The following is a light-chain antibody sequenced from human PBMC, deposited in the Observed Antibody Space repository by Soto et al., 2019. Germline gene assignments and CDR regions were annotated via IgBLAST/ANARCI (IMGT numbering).Light chain of an antibody. J-gene: IGKJ1*01. Sequence: EIVFTQSPGTLSLSPGERATLSCRASQSVYNYLAWYQQKPGQAPRLLIYDASDRATGLPDRFSGSGSGTDFTLTISSLEPEDSAIYYCHQRANWPLTFGQGTKVDIK. CDR1: QSVYNY. V-gene: IGKV3-11*01. CDR3: HQRANWPLT. CDR2: DAS.